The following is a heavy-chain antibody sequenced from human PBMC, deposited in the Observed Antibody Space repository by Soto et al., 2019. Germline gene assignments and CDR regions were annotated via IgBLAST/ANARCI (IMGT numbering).Heavy chain of an antibody. CDR1: GFTFSSYA. CDR2: ISNSGGAT. J-gene: IGHJ4*02. D-gene: IGHD3-10*01. V-gene: IGHV3-23*01. Sequence: EVQLLESGGGLVQPGGSLRLSCAVSGFTFSSYAMSWVRQAPGKGLEWVSAISNSGGATYYADSVRGRLTISRDNSKNTLYLQMNSLRVEDTAVYYCAKARSSASGGSSFFDFWGQGTLVTVSS. CDR3: AKARSSASGGSSFFDF.